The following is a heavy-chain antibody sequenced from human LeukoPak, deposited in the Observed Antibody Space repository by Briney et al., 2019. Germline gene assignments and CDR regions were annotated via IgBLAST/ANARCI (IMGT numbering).Heavy chain of an antibody. CDR3: ARSGSGSSWYGGTMWSFDI. CDR1: GYTFSGYY. Sequence: GASVKVSCKASGYTFSGYYIHWVRQAPGQGLEWMGRIIPKSGDSKYTQKFQGRVAMTRDTSITTAYMELTRLTSDGTAVYFCARSGSGSSWYGGTMWSFDIWGQGTLVTVSS. J-gene: IGHJ3*02. D-gene: IGHD6-13*01. CDR2: IIPKSGDS. V-gene: IGHV1-2*06.